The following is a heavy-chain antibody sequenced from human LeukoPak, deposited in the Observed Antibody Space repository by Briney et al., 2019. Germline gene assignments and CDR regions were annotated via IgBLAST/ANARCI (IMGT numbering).Heavy chain of an antibody. CDR1: GFPFNSYS. CDR3: ARRDSSGYYTYWFDP. J-gene: IGHJ5*02. Sequence: GGSLRLSCAASGFPFNSYSMNWVRQAPGKGLEWVSYISSSSSTIYYADSVEGRFTISRDNAENSLYLQMNSLRAEDTAVYFCARRDSSGYYTYWFDPWGQGTLVTVSS. V-gene: IGHV3-48*01. D-gene: IGHD3-22*01. CDR2: ISSSSSTI.